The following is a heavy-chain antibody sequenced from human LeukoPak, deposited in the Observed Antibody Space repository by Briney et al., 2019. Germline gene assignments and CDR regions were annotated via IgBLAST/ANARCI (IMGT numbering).Heavy chain of an antibody. V-gene: IGHV3-48*03. D-gene: IGHD3-10*02. J-gene: IGHJ6*04. CDR3: AELGITMIGGV. Sequence: GGSLTLSCAASGFTFSSYEMNWVRQAPGQGLEWVSYISSSGSNIYYADSVKGRFTISRDNAKNSLYLQMNSLRAEDTAVYYCAELGITMIGGVWGKGTTVTISS. CDR2: ISSSGSNI. CDR1: GFTFSSYE.